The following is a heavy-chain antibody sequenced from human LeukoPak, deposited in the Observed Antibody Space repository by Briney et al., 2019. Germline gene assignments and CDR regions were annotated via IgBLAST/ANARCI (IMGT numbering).Heavy chain of an antibody. D-gene: IGHD2-15*01. CDR2: IYHSGST. CDR3: AMTMEGYCSGGSCYQYSYYMDV. J-gene: IGHJ6*03. CDR1: GYSISSGYY. V-gene: IGHV4-38-2*02. Sequence: PSETLSLTCTVSGYSISSGYYWGWIRQPPGKGLEWIGSIYHSGSTYYNPSLKSRVTISVDTSKNQFSLKLSSVTAADTAVYYCAMTMEGYCSGGSCYQYSYYMDVWGKGTTVTVSS.